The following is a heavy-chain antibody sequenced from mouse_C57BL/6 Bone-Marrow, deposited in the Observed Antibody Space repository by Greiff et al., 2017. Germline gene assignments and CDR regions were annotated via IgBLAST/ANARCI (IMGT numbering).Heavy chain of an antibody. Sequence: VQLKQSVAELVRPGASVKLSCTASGFNFKNSYMHWVKQRPEPGLEWIGRIDPANGNTKYAPKFPGKATITADTSSNTAYLQLSSLTSEDTAIYYCAWEFAYWGQGTLVTVSA. J-gene: IGHJ3*01. CDR1: GFNFKNSY. D-gene: IGHD4-1*01. V-gene: IGHV14-3*01. CDR3: AWEFAY. CDR2: IDPANGNT.